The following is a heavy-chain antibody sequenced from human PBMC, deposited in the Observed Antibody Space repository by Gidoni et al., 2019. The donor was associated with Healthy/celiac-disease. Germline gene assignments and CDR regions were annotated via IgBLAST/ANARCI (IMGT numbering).Heavy chain of an antibody. Sequence: QVQLQQWGAGLLKPSETLSLTCAVSGGSFSGYSWSWIRQPPGKGLEWIGEINHSGSTNYNPSLKSRVTISVDTSKNQFSLKLSSVTAADTAVYYCASLIAARRAYYYYYYMDVWGKGTTVTVSS. CDR2: INHSGST. D-gene: IGHD6-6*01. V-gene: IGHV4-34*01. CDR3: ASLIAARRAYYYYYYMDV. CDR1: GGSFSGYS. J-gene: IGHJ6*03.